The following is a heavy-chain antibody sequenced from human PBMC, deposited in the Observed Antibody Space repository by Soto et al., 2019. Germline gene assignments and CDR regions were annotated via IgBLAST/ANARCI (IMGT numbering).Heavy chain of an antibody. Sequence: SVKVSCKASGGTFSSYAISWVRQDPGQGREWMGGISPIFGTAAYAQKFQGRDTITADESPAAAYMDLSSLRSADTAVHYCPRGQLGWKSGAGYCYYDLDVWGQGTAVTVSS. J-gene: IGHJ6*02. D-gene: IGHD2-21*01. CDR3: PRGQLGWKSGAGYCYYDLDV. V-gene: IGHV1-69*13. CDR1: GGTFSSYA. CDR2: ISPIFGTA.